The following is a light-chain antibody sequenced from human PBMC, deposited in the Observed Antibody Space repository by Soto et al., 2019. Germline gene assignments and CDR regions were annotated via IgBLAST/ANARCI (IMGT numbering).Light chain of an antibody. Sequence: DIQKTQSPSSLSASVGDRVTLTCRASQSISSYLNWYQQKPGKAPKLLIYAASSLQSGVPSRFSGSGSGTDFTLTISSLQPEDFATYYCQQSYSTPPSFGQGTKLEIK. J-gene: IGKJ2*01. CDR3: QQSYSTPPS. CDR1: QSISSY. V-gene: IGKV1-39*01. CDR2: AAS.